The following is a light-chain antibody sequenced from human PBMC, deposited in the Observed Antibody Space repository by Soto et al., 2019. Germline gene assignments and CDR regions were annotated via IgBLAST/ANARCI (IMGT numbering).Light chain of an antibody. J-gene: IGLJ1*01. CDR3: SSYTRSNTHV. CDR1: SSDVGDYNY. V-gene: IGLV2-14*01. Sequence: QSVLTQPASVSGSPGQSITISCTGTSSDVGDYNYVSWYQQHPDKAPKLMIFEVSNRPSGVSNRFSGSKPGNTASLSISGLQSEDEADYYCSSYTRSNTHVFGTGTKVTVL. CDR2: EVS.